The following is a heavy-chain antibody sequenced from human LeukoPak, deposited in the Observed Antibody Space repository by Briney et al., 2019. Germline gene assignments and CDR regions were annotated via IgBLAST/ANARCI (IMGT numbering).Heavy chain of an antibody. CDR2: IYSGGST. Sequence: GGSLRPSCAASGFTVSSNYMSWVRQAPGKGLEWVSVIYSGGSTYYADSVKGRFTISRDNSKNTLYLQMNSLRAEDTAVYYCARNPTPPWFDPWGQGTLVTVSS. CDR3: ARNPTPPWFDP. J-gene: IGHJ5*02. CDR1: GFTVSSNY. V-gene: IGHV3-66*02.